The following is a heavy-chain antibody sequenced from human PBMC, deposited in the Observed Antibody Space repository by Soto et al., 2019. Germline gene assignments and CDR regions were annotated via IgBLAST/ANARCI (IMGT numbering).Heavy chain of an antibody. D-gene: IGHD3-22*01. CDR3: ARAVGYYYNSSGYYSYDAFDV. Sequence: SQTLSLTCAISGDSVSTNSAAWNWIRQSPSRGLEWLGRTYYRSKWYNDYAVSVKSRININPDTSKNQFSLQLNSVTPEDTAVYYCARAVGYYYNSSGYYSYDAFDVWGQGTMVTVSS. CDR2: TYYRSKWYN. CDR1: GDSVSTNSAA. J-gene: IGHJ3*01. V-gene: IGHV6-1*01.